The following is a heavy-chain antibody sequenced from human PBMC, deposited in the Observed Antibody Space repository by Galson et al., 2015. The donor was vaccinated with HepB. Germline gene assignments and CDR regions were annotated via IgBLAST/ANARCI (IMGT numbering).Heavy chain of an antibody. CDR3: AADWAYNWNDYYYYGMDV. CDR1: GFTFTSSA. V-gene: IGHV1-58*02. D-gene: IGHD1-1*01. J-gene: IGHJ6*02. Sequence: SVKVSCKASGFTFTSSAMQWVRQARGQRLEWIGWIVVGSGNTNYAQKFQERVTITRDMSTSTAYMELSSLRSEDTAVYYCAADWAYNWNDYYYYGMDVWGQGTTVTVSS. CDR2: IVVGSGNT.